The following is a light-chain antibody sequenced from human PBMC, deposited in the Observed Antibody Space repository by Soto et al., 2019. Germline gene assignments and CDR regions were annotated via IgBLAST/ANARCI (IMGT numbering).Light chain of an antibody. CDR2: KAS. CDR1: QSISSW. V-gene: IGKV1-5*03. CDR3: QQYNSYLWT. Sequence: DIQMTQSPSTLSASVGDRVTITCRASQSISSWLAWYQQKPGKAPKLLIYKASSLECGVPSRFSGSGSGTEFTLTISSLQPDDLATYYCQQYNSYLWTFGQGTKVEIK. J-gene: IGKJ1*01.